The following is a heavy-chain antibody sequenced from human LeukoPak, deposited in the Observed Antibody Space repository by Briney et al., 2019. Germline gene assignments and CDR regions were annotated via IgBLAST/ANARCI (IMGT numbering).Heavy chain of an antibody. J-gene: IGHJ5*02. V-gene: IGHV1-69*05. D-gene: IGHD4-17*01. CDR3: VRDVHGDYGSGWFDP. CDR1: GGTLNNSA. Sequence: ASVKLSCKTSGGTLNNSAISWVRQAPGQGLEWLGGIMPLFGTAGYAQKFPGRVTITKDESTSTVYLELTSLTSDDTAVYYCVRDVHGDYGSGWFDPWGQGTLVSVSS. CDR2: IMPLFGTA.